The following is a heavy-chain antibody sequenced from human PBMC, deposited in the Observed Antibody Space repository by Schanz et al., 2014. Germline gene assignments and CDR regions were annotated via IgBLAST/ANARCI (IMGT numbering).Heavy chain of an antibody. CDR3: YGDYRDY. Sequence: EVHLVESGGGLVQPGGSLRLSCAASGFTFSDSWMHWVRQAPGKGLVWVSRTSNDGSFTTFADSVKDRFTISRDNAKNTLYLQMNSLRAEDTAVYYCYGDYRDYWGQGTLVTVSS. CDR2: TSNDGSFT. V-gene: IGHV3-74*01. CDR1: GFTFSDSW. D-gene: IGHD4-17*01. J-gene: IGHJ4*02.